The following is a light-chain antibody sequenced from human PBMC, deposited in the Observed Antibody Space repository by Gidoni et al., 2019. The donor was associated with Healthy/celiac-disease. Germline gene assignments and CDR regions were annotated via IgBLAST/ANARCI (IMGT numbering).Light chain of an antibody. V-gene: IGLV4-69*01. CDR1: SGHSSYA. Sequence: QLVLTQSPSASAFLGASVKLTCTLSSGHSSYAIAWHQQQPEKGPRYLMKLNSDGSHSKGDGIPDRFSGSSSGAERYLTISSLQSEDEADYYCQTWGTGPKVVFGGGTKLTVL. CDR2: LNSDGSH. CDR3: QTWGTGPKVV. J-gene: IGLJ2*01.